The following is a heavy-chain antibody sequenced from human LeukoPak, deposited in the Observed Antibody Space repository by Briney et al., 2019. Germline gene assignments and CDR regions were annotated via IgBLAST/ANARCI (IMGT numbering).Heavy chain of an antibody. V-gene: IGHV5-51*01. CDR3: ARQQLWLRANYYGMDV. J-gene: IGHJ6*02. Sequence: GESLKISCKGSGYSFTSYWIGWVRQMPGKGLEWMGIIYPGDSDARYSPSFQGQVTISADKSISTAYLQWSSLKASDTAMYYCARQQLWLRANYYGMDVWGQGTLVTVSS. CDR1: GYSFTSYW. CDR2: IYPGDSDA. D-gene: IGHD5-18*01.